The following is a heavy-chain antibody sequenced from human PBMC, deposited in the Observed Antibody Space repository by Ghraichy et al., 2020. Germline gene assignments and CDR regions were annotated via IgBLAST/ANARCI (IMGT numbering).Heavy chain of an antibody. CDR1: GFTFSSYA. V-gene: IGHV3-23*01. CDR2: ISGSGSST. D-gene: IGHD1-26*01. CDR3: AKVAGSYKFDY. J-gene: IGHJ4*02. Sequence: GESLNISCAASGFTFSSYAMSWVRQAPGKGLEWVSAISGSGSSTYYADSVKGRFTISRDNSKNTLYLQMNSLRAEDTAVYYCAKVAGSYKFDYWGQGTLVTVSS.